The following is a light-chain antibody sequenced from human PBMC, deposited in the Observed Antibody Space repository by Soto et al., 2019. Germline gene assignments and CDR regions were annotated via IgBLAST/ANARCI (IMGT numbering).Light chain of an antibody. Sequence: DIQMTQSPSSLSASVGDRVTITCQASQDITNHLNWYQQKPGKAPNLLIYDESNLETGVPSRFSGSGSGTDFTFTIRSLQPEDFATYYCQHYHNYMYTFGQGTNLEI. CDR2: DES. V-gene: IGKV1-33*01. J-gene: IGKJ2*01. CDR1: QDITNH. CDR3: QHYHNYMYT.